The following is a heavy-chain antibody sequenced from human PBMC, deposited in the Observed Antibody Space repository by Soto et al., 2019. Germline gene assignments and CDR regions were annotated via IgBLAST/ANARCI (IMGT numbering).Heavy chain of an antibody. CDR1: GGSFSGYY. D-gene: IGHD1-1*01. CDR3: ARGSDGYRFDY. J-gene: IGHJ4*02. CDR2: INHSGST. V-gene: IGHV4-34*01. Sequence: PSETLSLTCAVYGGSFSGYYWSWIRQPPGKGLEWIGEINHSGSTNYNPSLKSRVTISVDTSENQFSLKLSSVTAADTAVYYCARGSDGYRFDYWGQGTLVTVSS.